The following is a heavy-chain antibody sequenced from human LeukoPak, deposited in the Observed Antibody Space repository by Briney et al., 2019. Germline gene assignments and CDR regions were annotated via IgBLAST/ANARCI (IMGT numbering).Heavy chain of an antibody. D-gene: IGHD3-16*01. V-gene: IGHV3-30-3*02. Sequence: GSLRLSCAASGFTFSSSAMHWVRQAPDKGLEWVAVISYDGSNKYYADSVKGRFTISRDNSKNTLYLQMNSLRAEDTAVYYCAKPVGMLNDAFDIWGQGTMVTVSS. CDR3: AKPVGMLNDAFDI. CDR2: ISYDGSNK. CDR1: GFTFSSSA. J-gene: IGHJ3*02.